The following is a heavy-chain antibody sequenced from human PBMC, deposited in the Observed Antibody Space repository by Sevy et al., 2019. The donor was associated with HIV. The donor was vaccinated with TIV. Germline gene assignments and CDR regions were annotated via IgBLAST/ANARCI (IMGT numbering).Heavy chain of an antibody. CDR3: ARGRSAVATYYPGSTVAGYYFDY. V-gene: IGHV4-31*03. J-gene: IGHJ4*02. CDR1: GGSISSGGNY. D-gene: IGHD6-19*01. CDR2: IHYSGST. Sequence: SETLSLTCTVSGGSISSGGNYWGWIRQHPVKGLEWIGYIHYSGSTYHNPSLKSRITMSVDPSKNQFSLKLSSVTAADTAVYYCARGRSAVATYYPGSTVAGYYFDYWGQGTLVTVSS.